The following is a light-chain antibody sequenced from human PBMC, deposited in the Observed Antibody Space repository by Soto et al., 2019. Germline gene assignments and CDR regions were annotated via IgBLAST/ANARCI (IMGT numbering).Light chain of an antibody. CDR2: GAS. CDR1: QSVSSSY. V-gene: IGKV3-20*01. J-gene: IGKJ2*02. Sequence: EIVLTQSPGTLSLSPGERATLSCRASQSVSSSYLAWYQQKPGQAPRHLIYGASSRATGIPDSFSGPESGTDFTLTISGLEPEDFAGYYCQQYGSSPSTFGQATQLEVK. CDR3: QQYGSSPST.